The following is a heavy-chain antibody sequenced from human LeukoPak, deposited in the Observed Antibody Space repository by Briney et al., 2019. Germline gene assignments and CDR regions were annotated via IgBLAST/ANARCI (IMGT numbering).Heavy chain of an antibody. CDR3: AGEKSEEYYFDY. CDR1: GYTFTGYY. J-gene: IGHJ4*02. CDR2: INPNSGGT. D-gene: IGHD1-14*01. V-gene: IGHV1-2*02. Sequence: ASVKVSCKASGYTFTGYYMHWVRQAPGQGLEWMGWINPNSGGTNYAQKFQGRVTMTRDTSISTAYMELSRLRSDDTAVYYCAGEKSEEYYFDYWCQGTLVTVSS.